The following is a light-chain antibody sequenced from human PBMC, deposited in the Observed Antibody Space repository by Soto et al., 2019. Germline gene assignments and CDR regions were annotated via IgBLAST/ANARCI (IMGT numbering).Light chain of an antibody. V-gene: IGLV1-40*01. CDR1: SSNIGAGYD. CDR2: GNS. CDR3: QSYDTMLSGPGV. J-gene: IGLJ2*01. Sequence: QSVLTQPPSVSGAPGQRVTISCTGSSSNIGAGYDVHWYQQLPGTAPKLLIYGNSNRPSGVPDRFSGSKSGISASLAITGLQADDEADYFCQSYDTMLSGPGVFGGGTKLTV.